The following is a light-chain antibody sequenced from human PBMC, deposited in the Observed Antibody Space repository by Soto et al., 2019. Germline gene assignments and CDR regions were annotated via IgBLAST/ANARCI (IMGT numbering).Light chain of an antibody. Sequence: DIVMTQSPDSLAVSLGERATINCKSSQSVLYSSNNKNYLAWYQQKPGQPPKLLIYCASTRESRVPDRYSGSGSGTDFTLTISSLQAEDVAVYDCQQYYRPWTFGHRTKAEIK. J-gene: IGKJ1*01. V-gene: IGKV4-1*01. CDR2: CAS. CDR3: QQYYRPWT. CDR1: QSVLYSSNNKNY.